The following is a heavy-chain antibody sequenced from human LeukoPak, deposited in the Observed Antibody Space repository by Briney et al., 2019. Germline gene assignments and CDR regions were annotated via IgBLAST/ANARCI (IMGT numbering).Heavy chain of an antibody. Sequence: GESLRFSCAASGFTFSDYYMSWIRQAPGKGLEWVSYISSSGSTIYYADSVKGRFTISRDNAKNSLYLQMNSLRAEDTAVYYCARDYPQYDFWSHRPNYGMDVWGQGTTVTVSS. CDR2: ISSSGSTI. CDR1: GFTFSDYY. CDR3: ARDYPQYDFWSHRPNYGMDV. J-gene: IGHJ6*02. D-gene: IGHD3-3*01. V-gene: IGHV3-11*01.